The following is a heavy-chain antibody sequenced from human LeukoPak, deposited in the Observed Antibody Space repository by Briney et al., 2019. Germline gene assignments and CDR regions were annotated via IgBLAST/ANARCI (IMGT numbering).Heavy chain of an antibody. V-gene: IGHV3-74*01. Sequence: PGGSLRLSCAASGFTFSTYWMHWVRQAPGKGLVWVSRINSDGSSTSYGDSVKGRFTISRDNAKNTLYLQMNSLRAEDTAVYYCAKDRTSWYYFDYWGQGTLVTVSS. CDR3: AKDRTSWYYFDY. CDR2: INSDGSST. J-gene: IGHJ4*02. CDR1: GFTFSTYW.